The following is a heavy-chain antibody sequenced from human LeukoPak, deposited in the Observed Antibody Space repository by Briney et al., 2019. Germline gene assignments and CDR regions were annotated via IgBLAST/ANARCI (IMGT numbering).Heavy chain of an antibody. CDR2: INQDGSEK. D-gene: IGHD3-10*01. Sequence: GGSLRLSCAASGFTFSSYSMNWVRQAPGKGLEWVANINQDGSEKYYVDSVKGRFTISRDNARNSLYLQMNSLRAEDTALYYCARLRPMVRGVIMIDAFDIWGQGTMVTVSS. CDR1: GFTFSSYS. J-gene: IGHJ3*02. CDR3: ARLRPMVRGVIMIDAFDI. V-gene: IGHV3-7*03.